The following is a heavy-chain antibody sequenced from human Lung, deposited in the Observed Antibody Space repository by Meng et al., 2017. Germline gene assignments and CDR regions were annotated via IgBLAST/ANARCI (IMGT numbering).Heavy chain of an antibody. CDR1: GFTFSDYS. Sequence: VLLGESGGGLVKPGGSLTLSCPASGFTFSDYSMNWVRQAPGKGLEWVSSISSGSSYIYYADSVKGRFTISRDNAKNSLYLHMNSLRVEDTGLYYCARDYGGNSGGYWGQGTPVTVSS. CDR2: ISSGSSYI. CDR3: ARDYGGNSGGY. D-gene: IGHD4-23*01. V-gene: IGHV3-21*03. J-gene: IGHJ4*02.